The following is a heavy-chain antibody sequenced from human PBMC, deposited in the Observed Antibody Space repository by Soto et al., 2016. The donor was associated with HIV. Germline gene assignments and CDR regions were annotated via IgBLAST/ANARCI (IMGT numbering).Heavy chain of an antibody. Sequence: EVQLVESGGGVVRPGGSLRLSCAASGFTFDDYGMSWVRQAPGKGLEWVSGINWNGGSTGYADSVKGRFTISRDNAKNALYLQMNSLRAEDTALYYCARGGTKDYGDYTGQDYFDYWGQGTLVTVSS. D-gene: IGHD4-17*01. J-gene: IGHJ4*02. CDR3: ARGGTKDYGDYTGQDYFDY. CDR2: INWNGGST. V-gene: IGHV3-20*04. CDR1: GFTFDDYG.